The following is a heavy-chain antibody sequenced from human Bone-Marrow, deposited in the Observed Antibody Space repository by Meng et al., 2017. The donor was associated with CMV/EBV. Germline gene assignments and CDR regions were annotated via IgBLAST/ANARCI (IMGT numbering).Heavy chain of an antibody. CDR2: INPNGGTT. CDR1: GGTFSSYA. J-gene: IGHJ4*02. Sequence: ASVKVSCKASGGTFSSYAISWVRQAPGQGLEWMGVINPNGGTTAYAQKFQGRVTMTGDTSTSTIYMELNSLRSEDTAVYFCAAKIDITYFDFWGQGTRVTVSS. D-gene: IGHD1-14*01. CDR3: AAKIDITYFDF. V-gene: IGHV1-46*01.